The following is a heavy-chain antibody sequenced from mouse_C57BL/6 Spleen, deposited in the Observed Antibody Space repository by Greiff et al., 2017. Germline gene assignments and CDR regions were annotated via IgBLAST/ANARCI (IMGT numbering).Heavy chain of an antibody. J-gene: IGHJ2*01. CDR2: INPSSGYT. CDR3: AREEAYSNYDY. CDR1: GYTFTSYT. V-gene: IGHV1-4*01. D-gene: IGHD2-5*01. Sequence: SGAELARPGASVKMSCKASGYTFTSYTMHWVKQRPGQGLEWIGYINPSSGYTKYNQKFKDKATLTADTSSSTAYMQLSSLTSEDSAVYYCAREEAYSNYDYWGQGTTLTVSS.